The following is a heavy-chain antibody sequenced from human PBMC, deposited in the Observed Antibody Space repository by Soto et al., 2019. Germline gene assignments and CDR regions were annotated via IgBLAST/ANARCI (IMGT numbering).Heavy chain of an antibody. CDR2: ISAYNGNT. CDR3: ARSLYDFWSGYSGPYGMDV. J-gene: IGHJ6*02. V-gene: IGHV1-18*04. CDR1: GYTFTSYG. D-gene: IGHD3-3*01. Sequence: ASVKVSCKASGYTFTSYGISWVRQAPGQGLEWMGWISAYNGNTNYAQKLQGRVTMTTDTSTSTAYMELRSLRSDDTAVYYCARSLYDFWSGYSGPYGMDVWGQGTTVTVS.